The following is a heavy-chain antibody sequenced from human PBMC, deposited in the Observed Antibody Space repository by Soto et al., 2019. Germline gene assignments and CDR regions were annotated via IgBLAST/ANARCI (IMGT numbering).Heavy chain of an antibody. D-gene: IGHD2-21*02. CDR2: INPNSGGT. Sequence: QVXLVQSGAEVKKPGASVKVSCKASGYTFTGYYMHWVRQAPGQGLEWMGWINPNSGGTNYAQKCQAWVSMNRDTSSSTAYMEMSRLGSDDTAVYYCARDSCGGDCYSYFQHWGKGTLVTVSS. J-gene: IGHJ1*01. CDR1: GYTFTGYY. V-gene: IGHV1-2*04. CDR3: ARDSCGGDCYSYFQH.